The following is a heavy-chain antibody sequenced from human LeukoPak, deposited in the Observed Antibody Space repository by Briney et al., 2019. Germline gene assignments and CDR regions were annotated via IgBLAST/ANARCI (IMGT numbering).Heavy chain of an antibody. CDR2: ISSSSNYI. D-gene: IGHD6-19*01. J-gene: IGHJ4*02. Sequence: GGSLRLSCAASGFTFSSYSMNWVRQAPGKGLEWVSSISSSSNYIYYADSVKGRFTISRDNAKNSLYLQMNSLRAEDTAVYYCARRAVAGISFDYWGQGTLVTVSS. V-gene: IGHV3-21*01. CDR3: ARRAVAGISFDY. CDR1: GFTFSSYS.